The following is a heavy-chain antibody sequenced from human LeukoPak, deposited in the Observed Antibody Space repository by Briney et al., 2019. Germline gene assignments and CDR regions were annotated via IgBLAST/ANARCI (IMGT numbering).Heavy chain of an antibody. CDR1: GGSISSYY. CDR2: IYYTGST. V-gene: IGHV4-59*01. J-gene: IGHJ4*02. D-gene: IGHD1-26*01. CDR3: ARGVNSGYSDY. Sequence: SETLSLTCTVSGGSISSYYWSWIRQPPGKGLEWIGYIYYTGSTNYNPSLKSRVTISVDTSKNQFSLKLSSVTAADTAVYYCARGVNSGYSDYWGQGNLVTVSS.